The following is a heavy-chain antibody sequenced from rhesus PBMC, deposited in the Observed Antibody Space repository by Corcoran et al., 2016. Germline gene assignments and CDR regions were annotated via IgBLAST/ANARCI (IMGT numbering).Heavy chain of an antibody. CDR2: INSGGGRP. Sequence: EVQLVETGGGLVQPGGSLKLSCAASEFTFSSYGMSWVRQAPGKGLEWVSAINSGGGRPYYADSVKGRYAISRDKSKNPLTLQMNSLRAEDTAVYYWAKALPTYYNFWTGPVDFWGQGLRVTVSS. CDR3: AKALPTYYNFWTGPVDF. J-gene: IGHJ3*01. V-gene: IGHV3S5*01. D-gene: IGHD3-3*01. CDR1: EFTFSSYG.